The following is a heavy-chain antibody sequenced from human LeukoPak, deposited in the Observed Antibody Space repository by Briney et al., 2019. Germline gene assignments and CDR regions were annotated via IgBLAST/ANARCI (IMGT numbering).Heavy chain of an antibody. CDR3: ARHERTPYSIRLYSSSWYDWYFDL. D-gene: IGHD6-13*01. CDR1: GGSISSYY. J-gene: IGHJ2*01. Sequence: SETLSLTCTVSGGSISSYYWSWIRQPPGKGLEWIGYIYYSGSTDYNPSLKSRVTISVDTSKNQFSLKLSSVTAADTAVYYCARHERTPYSIRLYSSSWYDWYFDLWGRGTLVTVSS. CDR2: IYYSGST. V-gene: IGHV4-59*08.